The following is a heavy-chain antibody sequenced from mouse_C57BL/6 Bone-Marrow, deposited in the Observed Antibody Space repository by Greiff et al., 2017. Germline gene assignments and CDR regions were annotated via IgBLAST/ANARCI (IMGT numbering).Heavy chain of an antibody. V-gene: IGHV1-55*01. CDR3: ARCLTFCYAIDY. D-gene: IGHD1-3*01. J-gene: IGHJ4*01. CDR1: GYTFTSYW. Sequence: VQLQQPGAELVKPGASVKMSCKASGYTFTSYWITWVKQRPGQGLAWIGDIYPGSGSTNYNEKFKSKATLTVDTSSRTAYMQLSSQTSEDSAVYYCARCLTFCYAIDYWGQGTSVTVSS. CDR2: IYPGSGST.